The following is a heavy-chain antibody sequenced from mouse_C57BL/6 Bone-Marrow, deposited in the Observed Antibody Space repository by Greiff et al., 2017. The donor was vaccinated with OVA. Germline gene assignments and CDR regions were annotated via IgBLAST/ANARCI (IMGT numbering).Heavy chain of an antibody. J-gene: IGHJ4*01. CDR2: IYPGDGDT. CDR3: ATLYYYGDY. D-gene: IGHD1-1*01. V-gene: IGHV1-82*01. CDR1: GYAFSSSW. Sequence: VKLQESGPELVKPGASVKISCKASGYAFSSSWMNWVKQRPGKGLEWIGRIYPGDGDTNYNGKFKGKATLTADKSSSTAYMQLSSLTSEDSAVYFCATLYYYGDYWGQGTSVTVSS.